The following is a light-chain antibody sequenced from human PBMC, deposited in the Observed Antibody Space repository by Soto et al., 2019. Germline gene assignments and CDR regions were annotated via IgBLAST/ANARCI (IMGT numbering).Light chain of an antibody. CDR3: QQYNNWPRT. CDR2: GAS. J-gene: IGKJ1*01. Sequence: EIVMTQSPATESVSPGERATLSCWSSQSVSSNLAWYQQRPGRAPRLLIYGASTRATGIPARFSGSGYGTEFTLTISSLQSEDFAVYDCQQYNNWPRTFGQGTKVEIK. V-gene: IGKV3-15*01. CDR1: QSVSSN.